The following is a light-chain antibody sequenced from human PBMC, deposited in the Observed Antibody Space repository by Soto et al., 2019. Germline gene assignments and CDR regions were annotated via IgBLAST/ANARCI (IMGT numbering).Light chain of an antibody. CDR3: SSYAGSNSHVV. V-gene: IGLV2-8*01. Sequence: QSVLTQPPSASGSPGQSVTISCTGTSSDVGGYNYVSWYQQHPGKAPKLMIYEASKRPSGVPYRFSGSKSGNTASLTVSGLQAEDEADYYCSSYAGSNSHVVFGGGTQLTVL. J-gene: IGLJ2*01. CDR2: EAS. CDR1: SSDVGGYNY.